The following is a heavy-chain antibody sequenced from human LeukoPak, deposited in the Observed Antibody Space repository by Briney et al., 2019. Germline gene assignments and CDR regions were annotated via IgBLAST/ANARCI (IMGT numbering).Heavy chain of an antibody. J-gene: IGHJ4*02. D-gene: IGHD3-10*01. CDR2: ISGDGGST. V-gene: IGHV3-43*02. CDR3: AKPSWFGESAFDY. Sequence: GGSLRLSCAASGFTFDDYAMHWVRQAPGKGLEWVSLISGDGGSTYYADSVKGRFTISRDNSKNSLYLQMNSLRTEDTALYYGAKPSWFGESAFDYWGQGTLVTVSS. CDR1: GFTFDDYA.